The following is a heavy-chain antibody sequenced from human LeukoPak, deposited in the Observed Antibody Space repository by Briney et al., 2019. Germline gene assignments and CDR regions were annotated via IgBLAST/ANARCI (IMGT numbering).Heavy chain of an antibody. CDR2: IRYDGSNK. D-gene: IGHD4-11*01. J-gene: IGHJ4*02. CDR3: ARDTYSNSATFDY. CDR1: GFTFSRYG. V-gene: IGHV3-30*02. Sequence: GGSLRLSCAASGFTFSRYGMHWVRQAPGKGLERVAFIRYDGSNKYYADSEKGRFTISRDNSKNTLYMQMNSLRAEDTAVYYCARDTYSNSATFDYWGQGTLVTVSS.